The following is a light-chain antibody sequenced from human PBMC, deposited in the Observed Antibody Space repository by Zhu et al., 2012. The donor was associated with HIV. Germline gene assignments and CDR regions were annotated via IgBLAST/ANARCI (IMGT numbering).Light chain of an antibody. CDR1: QGVSSTY. V-gene: IGKV3-20*01. J-gene: IGKJ1*01. CDR3: HQYLSSPET. CDR2: GAS. Sequence: EIVLTQSPGTLSLSPGERASLSCRASQGVSSTYLGWYQQKPGQAPRLLIYGASSRATGIPDRFSGSGSGTDFILTISRVEPEDFAVYYCHQYLSSPETFGQGTKVEIK.